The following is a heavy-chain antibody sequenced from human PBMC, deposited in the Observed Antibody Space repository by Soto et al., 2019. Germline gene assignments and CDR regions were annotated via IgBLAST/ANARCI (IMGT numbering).Heavy chain of an antibody. CDR1: GFTFSGYW. J-gene: IGHJ6*02. Sequence: EVQLVESGGGLVQPEGSLRLSCAASGFTFSGYWMSWVRQAPGKGLEWVANIKQDGSEQFYVDSVKGRFTISRDNAKNSLYLQINSLRAEDTAVYYCAREAVWGQGTTVTVSS. V-gene: IGHV3-7*05. CDR2: IKQDGSEQ. CDR3: AREAV.